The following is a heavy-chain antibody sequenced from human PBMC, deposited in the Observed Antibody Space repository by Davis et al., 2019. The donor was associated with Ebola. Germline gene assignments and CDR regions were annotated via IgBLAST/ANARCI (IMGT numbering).Heavy chain of an antibody. CDR3: ARGNFYDGMDV. J-gene: IGHJ6*02. V-gene: IGHV4-34*01. CDR2: INHSGST. Sequence: SETLSLTCAVSGGSFSDYYWSWIRQPPGKGLEWIGEINHSGSTNYNPSLKSRLAISVDTSKNEFSLKMSSVTAADTAVYFCARGNFYDGMDVWGQGTTVTVSS. CDR1: GGSFSDYY.